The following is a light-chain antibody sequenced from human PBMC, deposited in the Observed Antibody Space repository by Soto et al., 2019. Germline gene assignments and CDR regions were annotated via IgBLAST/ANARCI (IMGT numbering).Light chain of an antibody. J-gene: IGKJ4*01. CDR1: QSISSW. Sequence: DIQMTQSPSTLSASVGDRVTITCRASQSISSWLAWYQQKPGKAPKLLMYEASSLDGGVPSRFSGSGSGTEFTLTISSLQPDDLATYYCQQYNSYPLTSGGGTKVEIK. CDR2: EAS. CDR3: QQYNSYPLT. V-gene: IGKV1-5*03.